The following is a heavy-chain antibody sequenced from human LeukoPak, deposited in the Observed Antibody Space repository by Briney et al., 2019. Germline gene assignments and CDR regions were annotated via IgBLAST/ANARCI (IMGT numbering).Heavy chain of an antibody. CDR1: GGSISIYY. V-gene: IGHV4-59*07. D-gene: IGHD3-3*01. Sequence: ADTQSLMCTLSGGSISIYYWSWIRQPPGKALEWIGYFYYSGNTNYYPSLKSRVTISVDTSKNQCSLKLSSVTAADTAVYYCARATVLRFPGAYYYYMDVWGKGTTVTVSS. J-gene: IGHJ6*03. CDR2: FYYSGNT. CDR3: ARATVLRFPGAYYYYMDV.